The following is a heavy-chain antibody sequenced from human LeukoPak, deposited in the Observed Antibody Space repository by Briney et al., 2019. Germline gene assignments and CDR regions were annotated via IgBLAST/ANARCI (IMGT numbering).Heavy chain of an antibody. J-gene: IGHJ4*02. Sequence: GGSLRLSCAASGFTVSSNYMSWVRQAPGKGLEGVSVIYSGGSTYYADSVKGRFTISRDNSKNTLYLQMNSLRAEDTAVYYCARDKGRWEFYFDYWGQGTLVTVSS. V-gene: IGHV3-66*02. CDR2: IYSGGST. CDR1: GFTVSSNY. CDR3: ARDKGRWEFYFDY. D-gene: IGHD1-26*01.